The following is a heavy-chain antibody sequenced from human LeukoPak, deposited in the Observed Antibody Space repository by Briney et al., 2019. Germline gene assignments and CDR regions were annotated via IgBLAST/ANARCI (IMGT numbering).Heavy chain of an antibody. J-gene: IGHJ3*02. CDR3: ARTIVGATNDDCDI. V-gene: IGHV3-53*01. D-gene: IGHD1-26*01. CDR1: GFSVSSNH. CDR2: LDSGTRT. Sequence: TGGPLRLSCVGSGFSVSSNHMSWGRQAPGKGLELVSVLDSGTRTYYADSVKGRFTISRDNSKNTLYLQMNSLRAEDTAVYYCARTIVGATNDDCDIWGQGTMVTVSS.